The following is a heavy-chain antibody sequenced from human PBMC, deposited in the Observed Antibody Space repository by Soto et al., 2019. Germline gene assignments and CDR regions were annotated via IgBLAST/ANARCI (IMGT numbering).Heavy chain of an antibody. CDR3: ARDSPRFWSGYHYGMDV. CDR1: GGSISSGDYY. D-gene: IGHD3-3*01. CDR2: IYYSGST. J-gene: IGHJ6*02. Sequence: SETLSLTCTVSGGSISSGDYYWRWIRQPPGKGKEWIGYIYYSGSTYYNPSLKSRVTISVDTSKNQFSLKLSSVTAADTAVYYCARDSPRFWSGYHYGMDVWGQGTTVTVSS. V-gene: IGHV4-30-4*01.